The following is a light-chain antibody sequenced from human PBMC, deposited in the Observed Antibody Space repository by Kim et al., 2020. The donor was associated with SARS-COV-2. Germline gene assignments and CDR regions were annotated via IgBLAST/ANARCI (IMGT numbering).Light chain of an antibody. CDR1: SSDVGSFSL. CDR2: EVN. CDR3: PSYGTGTTSV. V-gene: IGLV2-23*02. J-gene: IGLJ2*01. Sequence: QSALTQPASVSGSPGQSITISCTATSSDVGSFSLVSWYQKHPGKAPKLIIYEVNKWPSGVSNRFSGSKSGNTASLTISGLQAEDEADYYCPSYGTGTTSVFGGGTQLTVL.